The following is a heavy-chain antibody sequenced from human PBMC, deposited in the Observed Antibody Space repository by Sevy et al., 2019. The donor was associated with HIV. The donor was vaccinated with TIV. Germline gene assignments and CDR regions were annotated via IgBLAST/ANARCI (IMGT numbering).Heavy chain of an antibody. J-gene: IGHJ5*02. D-gene: IGHD2-15*01. CDR2: INHSGST. CDR1: GGSFSGYY. Sequence: SETLSLTCAVYGGSFSGYYWSWIRQPPGKGLEWIGEINHSGSTNYNPSLKSRVTISVDTSKNQFSLKLSSVTAADTAVYYCARVPRGLLLRFDPWGQGTLVTVSS. CDR3: ARVPRGLLLRFDP. V-gene: IGHV4-34*01.